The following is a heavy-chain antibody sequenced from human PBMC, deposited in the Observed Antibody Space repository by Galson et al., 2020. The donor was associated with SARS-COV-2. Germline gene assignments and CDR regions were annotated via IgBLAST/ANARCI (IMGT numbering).Heavy chain of an antibody. V-gene: IGHV3-48*03. J-gene: IGHJ6*02. CDR1: GFTFSSYE. D-gene: IGHD3-22*01. CDR2: ISSSGSTI. Sequence: TGGSLRLSCAASGFTFSSYEMNWVRQAPGKGLEWVSYISSSGSTIYYADSVKGRFTISRDNAKNSLYLQMNSLRAEDTAVYYCARGRTYYYDSSGPYYGMDVWGQGTTVTVSS. CDR3: ARGRTYYYDSSGPYYGMDV.